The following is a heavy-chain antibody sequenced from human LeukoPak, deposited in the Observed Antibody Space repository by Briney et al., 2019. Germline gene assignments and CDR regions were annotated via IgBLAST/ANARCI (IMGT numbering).Heavy chain of an antibody. D-gene: IGHD3-22*01. CDR3: ARDPAYYYDISGYPFDY. J-gene: IGHJ4*02. V-gene: IGHV3-21*01. CDR2: ISSSSSYI. Sequence: GGSLRLSCAASGFTFSSYSMNWVRQAPGKGLEWVSSISSSSSYIYYADSVKGRFTISRDNAKNSLYLQMNSLRAEDTAVYYCARDPAYYYDISGYPFDYWGQGTLVTVSS. CDR1: GFTFSSYS.